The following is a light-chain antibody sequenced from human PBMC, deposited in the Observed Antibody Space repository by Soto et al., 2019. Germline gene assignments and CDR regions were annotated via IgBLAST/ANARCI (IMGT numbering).Light chain of an antibody. CDR2: DVS. V-gene: IGLV2-11*01. CDR1: SSDVGGYNY. J-gene: IGLJ1*01. CDR3: CSYAGSPYV. Sequence: QSALTQPRSVSGSPEQSVTISCTGTSSDVGGYNYVSWYQHHPGKAPKLMIYDVSKRPSGVPDRFSGSKSGNTASLTISGLQAEDEADYYCCSYAGSPYVFGTGTKLTVL.